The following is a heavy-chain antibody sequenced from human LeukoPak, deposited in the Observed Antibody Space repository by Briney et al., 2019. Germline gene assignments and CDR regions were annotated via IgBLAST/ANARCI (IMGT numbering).Heavy chain of an antibody. CDR2: VYHNGET. CDR1: GYSITTNYY. D-gene: IGHD1-26*01. V-gene: IGHV4-38-2*02. Sequence: SETLSLTCTVSGYSITTNYYWAWIRQSPGTGREWIGSVYHNGETYYNPSLKSRVIISVDTSKNEFSLRLTFVTAADTAVYYCVTPRSWELSDMAVWGKGTTVIVSS. CDR3: VTPRSWELSDMAV. J-gene: IGHJ6*03.